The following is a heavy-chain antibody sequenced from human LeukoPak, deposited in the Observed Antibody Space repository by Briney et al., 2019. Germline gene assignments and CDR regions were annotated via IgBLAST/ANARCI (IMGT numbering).Heavy chain of an antibody. CDR1: GYTFTTYW. J-gene: IGHJ4*02. Sequence: GESLKISCKGSGYTFTTYWIGWVRQMPGNGLEWMGIINPSDSDSRYSPSFQGQVTISADKSITTAYLQWSSLKASDTAMYYCAITQTGDTPDYWGQGTLVTVSS. D-gene: IGHD3-10*01. CDR2: INPSDSDS. CDR3: AITQTGDTPDY. V-gene: IGHV5-51*01.